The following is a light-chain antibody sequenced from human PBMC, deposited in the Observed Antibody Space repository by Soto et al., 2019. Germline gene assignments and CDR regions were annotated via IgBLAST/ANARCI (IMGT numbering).Light chain of an antibody. CDR2: SNS. CDR1: SSNIATKS. CDR3: AAWDDGLNARYV. V-gene: IGLV1-44*01. Sequence: QSVLTQPPSASGTPGQRVTISCSGSSSNIATKSVNWYQHLPGTAPKLLIYSNSQRSSGVPDRFSGSKSGTSASLAIRGLQSEDEADYYCAAWDDGLNARYVFGTGTKLTVL. J-gene: IGLJ1*01.